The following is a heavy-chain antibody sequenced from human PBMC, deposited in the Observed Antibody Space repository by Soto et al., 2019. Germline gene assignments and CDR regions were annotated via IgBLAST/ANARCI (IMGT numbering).Heavy chain of an antibody. CDR2: IYWDDDK. Sequence: QITLKESGPTLVKPTQTLTLTCTFSGFSLSTSGVGVGWIRQPPGKALEWLALIYWDDDKRYSPSLKSRPTTTKDTPKNTVVLTTTNIDPVDTATYYCAHYFSILVDAAFDIWGQGTMVTVSS. J-gene: IGHJ3*02. CDR1: GFSLSTSGVG. D-gene: IGHD2-8*02. CDR3: AHYFSILVDAAFDI. V-gene: IGHV2-5*02.